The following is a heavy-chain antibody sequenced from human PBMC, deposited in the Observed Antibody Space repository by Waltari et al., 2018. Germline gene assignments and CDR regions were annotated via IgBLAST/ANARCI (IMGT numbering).Heavy chain of an antibody. V-gene: IGHV4-61*01. CDR3: ARDKAGYCTGGSCGSGMDA. D-gene: IGHD2-15*01. J-gene: IGHJ6*04. CDR1: GGSVSLVCYY. CDR2: FYNSGTT. Sequence: QVLLQESGPGLLKPSEPLSRTFSVSGGSVSLVCYYRSCIRQTPGKGLEWIGYFYNSGTTNNSPSLESRVTISVDTSKNQFSLKMRSVTAADTAVYYCARDKAGYCTGGSCGSGMDAWGKGTSVTVSS.